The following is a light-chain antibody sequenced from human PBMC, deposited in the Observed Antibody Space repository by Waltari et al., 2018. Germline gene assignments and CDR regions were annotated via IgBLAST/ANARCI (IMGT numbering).Light chain of an antibody. CDR1: QSVSNN. J-gene: IGKJ4*01. CDR2: GAS. CDR3: QQYNVWPLT. V-gene: IGKV3-15*01. Sequence: EIVMTQSPATLSVSPGERVTLSCRASQSVSNNLAWYQQKPGQAPRLLIYGASTRATDVPARFSGSVSGSEFTLTISSLQSEDSAVYSCQQYNVWPLTFGGGTKVVI.